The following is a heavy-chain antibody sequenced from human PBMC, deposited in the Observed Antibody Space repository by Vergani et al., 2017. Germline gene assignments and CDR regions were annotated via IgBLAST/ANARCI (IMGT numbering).Heavy chain of an antibody. V-gene: IGHV3-7*03. J-gene: IGHJ6*02. Sequence: EVQLVESGGGLVQPGGSLRLSCAASGFTFSSYEVNWVRQAPGKGLEWVANIKQDGSEKYYVDSVKGRFTISRDNAKNSVYLQMNSLRAEDTAVYYCARDPSTPYYYYGMDVWGQGTTVTVSS. D-gene: IGHD2-2*01. CDR2: IKQDGSEK. CDR3: ARDPSTPYYYYGMDV. CDR1: GFTFSSYE.